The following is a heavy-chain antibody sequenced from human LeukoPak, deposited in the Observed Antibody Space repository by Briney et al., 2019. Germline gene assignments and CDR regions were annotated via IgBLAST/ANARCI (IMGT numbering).Heavy chain of an antibody. CDR1: GFTFSSFA. Sequence: GGSLRLSCAASGFTFSSFAMSLVRQAPGKGLEWVSDISGSGGNTYYSDSVKGRFTISRDNSKNTLYLHMNSLRAEDTAVYYCARDPFSSSYYYFDYWGQGTLVTVSS. CDR3: ARDPFSSSYYYFDY. V-gene: IGHV3-23*01. CDR2: ISGSGGNT. D-gene: IGHD6-13*01. J-gene: IGHJ4*02.